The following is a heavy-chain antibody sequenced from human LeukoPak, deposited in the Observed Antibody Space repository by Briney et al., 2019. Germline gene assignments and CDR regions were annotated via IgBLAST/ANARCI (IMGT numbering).Heavy chain of an antibody. D-gene: IGHD1-26*01. CDR3: ARERGSSGSYLDYYYYMDV. V-gene: IGHV1-69*05. CDR1: GGTFSSYA. J-gene: IGHJ6*03. CDR2: IIPIFGTA. Sequence: GASVKVSCKASGGTFSSYAISCVRQAPGQGLEWMGGIIPIFGTANYAQKFQGRVTITTDESTSTAYMELSSLRSEDTAVYYCARERGSSGSYLDYYYYMDVWGKGTTVTVSS.